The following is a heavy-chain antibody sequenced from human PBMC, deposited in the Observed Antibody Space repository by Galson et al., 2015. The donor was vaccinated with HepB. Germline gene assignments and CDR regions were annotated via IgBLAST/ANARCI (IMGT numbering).Heavy chain of an antibody. CDR1: GSTFTSYD. V-gene: IGHV1-8*01. Sequence: SVTVSCKASGSTFTSYDINWVRQATGQGLEWMGWMNPNSGNAGYAQKFQGRVTMTRNTSISTAYMELSSLRSEDTAVYYCARGLGLWFGELPLDDYYYYGMDVWGQGTTVTVSS. J-gene: IGHJ6*02. CDR2: MNPNSGNA. CDR3: ARGLGLWFGELPLDDYYYYGMDV. D-gene: IGHD3-10*01.